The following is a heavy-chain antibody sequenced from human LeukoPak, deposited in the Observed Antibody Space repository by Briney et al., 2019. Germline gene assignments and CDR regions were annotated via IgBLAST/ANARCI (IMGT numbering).Heavy chain of an antibody. CDR2: INPNSGGT. CDR1: GYTFTGYY. J-gene: IGHJ3*02. V-gene: IGHV1-2*02. D-gene: IGHD3-22*01. CDR3: ARDIYRYYYDSSGYDAFDI. Sequence: ASVKVSCKASGYTFTGYYMHWVRQAPGQGLEWMGWINPNSGGTNYAQKLQGRVTMTTDTSTSTAYMELRSLRSDDTAVYYCARDIYRYYYDSSGYDAFDIWGQGTMVTVSS.